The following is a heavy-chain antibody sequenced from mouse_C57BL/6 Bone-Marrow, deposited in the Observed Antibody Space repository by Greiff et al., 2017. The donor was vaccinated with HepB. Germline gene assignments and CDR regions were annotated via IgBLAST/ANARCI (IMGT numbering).Heavy chain of an antibody. Sequence: GGGLVQPKGSLKLSCAASGFTFNTYAMHWVRQAPGKGLEWVARISSKSSNYATYYADSVKDRFTISRDDSQSMLYLQMNNLKTEDTAMYYCVRGAWFAYWGQGTLVTVSA. CDR1: GFTFNTYA. J-gene: IGHJ3*01. CDR3: VRGAWFAY. CDR2: ISSKSSNYAT. V-gene: IGHV10-3*01.